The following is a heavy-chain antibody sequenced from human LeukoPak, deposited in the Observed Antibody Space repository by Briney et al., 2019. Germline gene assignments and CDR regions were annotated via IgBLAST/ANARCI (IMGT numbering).Heavy chain of an antibody. CDR1: GGTFSSYA. CDR3: ARGGITIFGVVSRFTYFDY. CDR2: IIPIFGTA. V-gene: IGHV1-69*05. D-gene: IGHD3-3*01. J-gene: IGHJ4*02. Sequence: SVKVSCKASGGTFSSYAISWVRQAPGQGLEWMGGIIPIFGTANYAQKFQGRVTITTDESTTTDYMELSSLRSEDTAVYYCARGGITIFGVVSRFTYFDYWGQGTLVTVSS.